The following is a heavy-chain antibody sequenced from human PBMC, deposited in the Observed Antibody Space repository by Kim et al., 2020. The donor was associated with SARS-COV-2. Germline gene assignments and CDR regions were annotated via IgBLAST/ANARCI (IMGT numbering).Heavy chain of an antibody. V-gene: IGHV4-39*02. Sequence: SETLSLTCTVSGGSISSSSYYWGWIRQPPGKGLEWIGSIYYSGSTYYNPSLKSRVTISVDTSKNQFSLKLSSVTAADTAVYYCARERFGTYYYDSSDHDSFDIWGQGTMVTVSS. CDR3: ARERFGTYYYDSSDHDSFDI. D-gene: IGHD3-22*01. CDR1: GGSISSSSYY. CDR2: IYYSGST. J-gene: IGHJ3*02.